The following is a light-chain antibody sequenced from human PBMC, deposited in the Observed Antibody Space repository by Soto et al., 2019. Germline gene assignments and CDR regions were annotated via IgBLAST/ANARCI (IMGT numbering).Light chain of an antibody. Sequence: DIQMTQSPSSLSASVGDRVTITCQASQDISNYLNWYQQKPGKAPKLLIYDASNLETGVPSRFRGSESGTYFTFTISSLQPEDIETYYCQQYDNLPFTFGPGTKVDIK. V-gene: IGKV1-33*01. J-gene: IGKJ3*01. CDR2: DAS. CDR1: QDISNY. CDR3: QQYDNLPFT.